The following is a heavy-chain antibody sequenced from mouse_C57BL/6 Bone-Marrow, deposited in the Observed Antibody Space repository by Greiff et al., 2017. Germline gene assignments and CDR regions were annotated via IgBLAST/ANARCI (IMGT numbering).Heavy chain of an antibody. CDR1: GYTFTDYN. V-gene: IGHV1-18*01. J-gene: IGHJ1*03. CDR2: INPNNGGT. CDR3: ARYYYGSRWYFDV. D-gene: IGHD1-1*01. Sequence: VQLQQSGPELVKPGASVKIPCKASGYTFTDYNMDWVKQSHGKSLEWIGDINPNNGGTIYNQKFKGKATLTVDKSSSTAYMELRSLTSEDTAVYYCARYYYGSRWYFDVWGTGTTVTVSS.